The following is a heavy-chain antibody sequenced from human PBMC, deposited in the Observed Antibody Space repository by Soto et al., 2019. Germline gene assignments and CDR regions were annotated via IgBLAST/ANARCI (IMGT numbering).Heavy chain of an antibody. CDR1: GGTFSSYA. CDR3: ARGNKVVSWVYDFWSGYYSALDY. V-gene: IGHV1-69*13. D-gene: IGHD3-3*01. CDR2: IIPIFGTA. Sequence: SVKVSCKASGGTFSSYAISWVRQAPGQGLEWMGGIIPIFGTANYAQKFQGGVTITADESTSTAYMELSSLRSEDTAVYYCARGNKVVSWVYDFWSGYYSALDYWGQGTLVTVSS. J-gene: IGHJ4*02.